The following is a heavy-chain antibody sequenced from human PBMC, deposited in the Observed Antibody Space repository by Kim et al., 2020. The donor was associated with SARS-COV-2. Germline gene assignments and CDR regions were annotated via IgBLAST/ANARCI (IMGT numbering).Heavy chain of an antibody. CDR2: IYYSGST. J-gene: IGHJ3*02. V-gene: IGHV4-59*01. CDR3: ARGLRFLEWPYIYAFDI. Sequence: SETLSLTCTVSGGSISSYYWSWIRQPPGKGLEWIGYIYYSGSTNYNPSLKSRVTISVDTSKNQFSLKLSSVTAADTAVYYCARGLRFLEWPYIYAFDIWGQGTMVTVSS. D-gene: IGHD3-3*01. CDR1: GGSISSYY.